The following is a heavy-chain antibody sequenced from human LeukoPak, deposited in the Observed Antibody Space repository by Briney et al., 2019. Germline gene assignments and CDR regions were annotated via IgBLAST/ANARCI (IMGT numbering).Heavy chain of an antibody. CDR3: ARVKSSYYGSGSYSDY. CDR1: GGSISSGTYY. D-gene: IGHD3-10*01. Sequence: SETLSLTCTVSGGSISSGTYYWSWIRQPAGKGLEWIGRIYTSGSTNYNPSLKSRVTISVDTSKNQFSLKLSSVTAADTAVYYCARVKSSYYGSGSYSDYWGQGTLVTVSS. J-gene: IGHJ4*02. CDR2: IYTSGST. V-gene: IGHV4-61*02.